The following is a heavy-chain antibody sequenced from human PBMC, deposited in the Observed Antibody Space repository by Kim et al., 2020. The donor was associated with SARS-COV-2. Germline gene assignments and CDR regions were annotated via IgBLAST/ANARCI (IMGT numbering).Heavy chain of an antibody. Sequence: SETPSLTCAVYGGSFSGYYWSWIRQPPGKGLEWIGEINHSGSTNYNPSLKSRVTISVDTSKNQFSLKLSSVTAADTAVYYCARASYYYGSGKLFDYWGQGTLVTVSS. D-gene: IGHD3-10*01. CDR1: GGSFSGYY. CDR3: ARASYYYGSGKLFDY. V-gene: IGHV4-34*01. J-gene: IGHJ4*02. CDR2: INHSGST.